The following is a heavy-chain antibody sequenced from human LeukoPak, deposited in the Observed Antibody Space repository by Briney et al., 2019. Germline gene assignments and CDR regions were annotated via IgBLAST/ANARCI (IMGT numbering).Heavy chain of an antibody. J-gene: IGHJ4*02. Sequence: ASVKVSCKTSGYTFTDNAINWVRQAPGQGLEWMGWINTNTGNPSYAQGFFTGRYVFSLDTSASTAYLQINGLKADDTAVYYCGRDPKLGIRGYTYGYIDHWGQGTLLTVAS. CDR2: INTNTGNP. V-gene: IGHV7-4-1*02. CDR3: GRDPKLGIRGYTYGYIDH. CDR1: GYTFTDNA. D-gene: IGHD5-18*01.